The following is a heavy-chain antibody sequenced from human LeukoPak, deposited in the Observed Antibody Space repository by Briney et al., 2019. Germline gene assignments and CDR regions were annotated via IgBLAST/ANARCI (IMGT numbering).Heavy chain of an antibody. D-gene: IGHD1-26*01. J-gene: IGHJ4*02. CDR3: ARDPNSGSYYPFGFDY. Sequence: PGGSLRLSCAASGFTLTSYWMSWVRQAPGKGLEWVANIKQDGSEKYYVDSVKGRFTISRDNAKNSLYLQMNSLRAEDTAVYYCARDPNSGSYYPFGFDYWGQGTLVTVSS. CDR2: IKQDGSEK. V-gene: IGHV3-7*01. CDR1: GFTLTSYW.